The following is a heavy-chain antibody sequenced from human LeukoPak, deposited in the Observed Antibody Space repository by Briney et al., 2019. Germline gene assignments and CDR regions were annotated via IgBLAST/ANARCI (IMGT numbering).Heavy chain of an antibody. D-gene: IGHD7-27*01. CDR1: GYTFTSYD. CDR2: MSPNSGDT. CDR3: ARGPPNWGYDY. Sequence: ASVKVSCKASGYTFTSYDFNWVRQTTGQRPEWMGWMSPNSGDTGYAQKFQDRVTMTRNTSISTAYMELSSLRSDDTAVYYCARGPPNWGYDYWGPGTLVTVSS. J-gene: IGHJ4*02. V-gene: IGHV1-8*01.